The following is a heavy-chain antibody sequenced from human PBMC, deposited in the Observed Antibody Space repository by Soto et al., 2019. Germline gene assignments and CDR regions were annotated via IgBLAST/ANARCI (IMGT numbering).Heavy chain of an antibody. CDR2: IYYSGST. J-gene: IGHJ5*02. Sequence: SETLSLTCTVSGGSISSGGYYWSWIRQHPGKGLEWIGYIYYSGSTYYNPSLKSRVTISVDTSKNQFSLKLSSVTAADTAVYYGAREGRAASGGFDPWGQGTLVTVSS. V-gene: IGHV4-31*03. CDR1: GGSISSGGYY. CDR3: AREGRAASGGFDP. D-gene: IGHD3-10*01.